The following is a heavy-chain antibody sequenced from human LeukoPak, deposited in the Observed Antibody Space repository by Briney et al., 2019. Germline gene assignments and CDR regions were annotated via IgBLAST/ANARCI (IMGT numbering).Heavy chain of an antibody. V-gene: IGHV3-11*04. D-gene: IGHD6-19*01. J-gene: IGHJ4*02. CDR3: LYSSGWYGGFSDY. CDR2: ISSSGSTI. CDR1: GFTFSDYY. Sequence: GGSLRLSCAASGFTFSDYYMSWIRQAPGKGLEWVSYISSSGSTIYYADSVKGRFTISRDNSKNTLYLQMNSLRAEDTAVYYCLYSSGWYGGFSDYWGQGTLVTVSS.